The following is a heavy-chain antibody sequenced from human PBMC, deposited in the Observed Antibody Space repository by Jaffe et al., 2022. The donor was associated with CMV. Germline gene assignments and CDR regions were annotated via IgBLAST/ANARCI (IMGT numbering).Heavy chain of an antibody. V-gene: IGHV4-39*01. J-gene: IGHJ6*03. CDR1: GGSISSSNYC. CDR3: ARHYSGDYGDYPSYYYYYYMDV. CDR2: MYFSGST. Sequence: QLQLQESGPGPVKPSETLSLTCSVSGGSISSSNYCWGWIRQSPGKGLEWIGSMYFSGSTYYNPSLKSRVTISVDTSKNQFSLKLSSVTAADTAVYYCARHYSGDYGDYPSYYYYYYMDVWGKGTTVTVSS. D-gene: IGHD4-17*01.